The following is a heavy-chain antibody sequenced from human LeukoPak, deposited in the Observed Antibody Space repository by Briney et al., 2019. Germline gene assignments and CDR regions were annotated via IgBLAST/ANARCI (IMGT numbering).Heavy chain of an antibody. J-gene: IGHJ4*02. D-gene: IGHD6-13*01. V-gene: IGHV3-23*01. CDR1: GFTFSSYD. CDR3: AKSDTPWGSWYYFDY. Sequence: GGSLRLSCAASGFTFSSYDMSWVRQAPGKGLEWVSAISGSGGSTYYADSVKGRFTISRGNSKNTLYLQMNSLRAGDTAVYYCAKSDTPWGSWYYFDYWGQGTLVTVSS. CDR2: ISGSGGST.